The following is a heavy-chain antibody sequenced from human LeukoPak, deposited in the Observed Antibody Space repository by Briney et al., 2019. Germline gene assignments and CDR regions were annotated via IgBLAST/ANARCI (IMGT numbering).Heavy chain of an antibody. CDR1: GDSINDSPYY. CDR2: IYYSGSI. J-gene: IGHJ5*02. CDR3: ARNCSTITYNSRRDNRFDP. Sequence: PSETLSLTCSVSGDSINDSPYYWAWIRQPPGKGLEWIGSIYYSGSIHYNPSLKSRVTMSVDTSKNQFSLNLLFVTAADTAVYYCARNCSTITYNSRRDNRFDPWGLGTLVTVSS. V-gene: IGHV4-39*07. D-gene: IGHD2-15*01.